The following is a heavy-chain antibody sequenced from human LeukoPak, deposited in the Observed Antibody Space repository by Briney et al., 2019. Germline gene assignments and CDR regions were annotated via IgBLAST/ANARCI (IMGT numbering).Heavy chain of an antibody. CDR1: GYIFTSYA. CDR2: IHAGNGNT. D-gene: IGHD2-15*01. J-gene: IGHJ5*02. V-gene: IGHV1-3*01. Sequence: ASVKVSCKASGYIFTSYAIHWVRQAPGQRLEWMGWIHAGNGNTKYSQKFQGRVTISRDTSASTVYMELSSLRFEDTAVYYCARALGYCSGGSCLNWFDPWGQGTLVTVSS. CDR3: ARALGYCSGGSCLNWFDP.